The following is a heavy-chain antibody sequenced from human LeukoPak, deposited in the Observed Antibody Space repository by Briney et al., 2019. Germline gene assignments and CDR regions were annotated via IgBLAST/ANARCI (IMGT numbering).Heavy chain of an antibody. CDR2: INPNSGGT. D-gene: IGHD6-6*01. CDR1: GYTFTGYY. CDR3: ARGAKYSSSSAAIDY. J-gene: IGHJ4*02. V-gene: IGHV1-2*02. Sequence: ASVKVSCKASGYTFTGYYMHWVRQAPGQGLEWMGWINPNSGGTNYAQKFQGRVTMTRDTSISTAYMELSRLRSDDTAVYYCARGAKYSSSSAAIDYWGQGTLVTVSS.